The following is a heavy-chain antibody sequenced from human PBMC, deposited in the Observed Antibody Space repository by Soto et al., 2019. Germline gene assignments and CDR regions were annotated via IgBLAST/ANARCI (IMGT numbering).Heavy chain of an antibody. CDR1: GFSFSSYW. CDR2: INQDGSQE. D-gene: IGHD6-6*01. Sequence: EVQLVESGGGLVQPGGSLRLSCAASGFSFSSYWMSWVRQAPGKGPEWVANINQDGSQEWYVDYVKGRFTISSDNAKNSLFLHMNSMSDEDTDVYYWAKAPRCSERDHNFDSWGQGNLITVSS. CDR3: AKAPRCSERDHNFDS. V-gene: IGHV3-7*05. J-gene: IGHJ4*02.